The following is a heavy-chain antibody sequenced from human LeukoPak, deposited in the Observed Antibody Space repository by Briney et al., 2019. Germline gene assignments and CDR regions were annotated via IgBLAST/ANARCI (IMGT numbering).Heavy chain of an antibody. Sequence: SETLPLTCAVYGGSFSGYYWSWIRQPPGKGLEWIGEINHSGSTNYNPSLKSRVTISVDTSKNQFSLKLSSVTAADTAVYYCARGHRMVRGAGKHYYYGMDVWGKGTTVTVSS. CDR1: GGSFSGYY. CDR3: ARGHRMVRGAGKHYYYGMDV. CDR2: INHSGST. J-gene: IGHJ6*04. D-gene: IGHD3-10*01. V-gene: IGHV4-34*01.